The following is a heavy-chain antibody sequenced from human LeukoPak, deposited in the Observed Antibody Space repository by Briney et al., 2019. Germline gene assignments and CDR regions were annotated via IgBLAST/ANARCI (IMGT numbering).Heavy chain of an antibody. CDR1: GYTFTGYY. CDR2: INPNSGGT. J-gene: IGHJ5*02. CDR3: ARTAVATIDWFDP. V-gene: IGHV1-2*02. D-gene: IGHD4-11*01. Sequence: GASVKVSCKASGYTFTGYYMHWVRQAPGQGLERMGWINPNSGGTNYAQKFQGRVTMTRDTSISTVYMEVSRLRSDDTAVYYCARTAVATIDWFDPWGQGTLVTVSS.